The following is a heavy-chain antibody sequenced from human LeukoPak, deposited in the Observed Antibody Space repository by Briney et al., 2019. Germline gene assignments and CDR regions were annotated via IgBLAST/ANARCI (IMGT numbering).Heavy chain of an antibody. J-gene: IGHJ4*02. CDR3: ARARWYYDSSGQNFDY. CDR1: GGSFSGYY. V-gene: IGHV4-34*01. D-gene: IGHD3-22*01. Sequence: PSETLSLTCAVYGGSFSGYYWSWIRQPPGKGLEWIGEINHSGSTNYNPSLKSRVTISVDTSKNQFSLKLSSVTAADTAVYYCARARWYYDSSGQNFDYWGQGTLVTVSS. CDR2: INHSGST.